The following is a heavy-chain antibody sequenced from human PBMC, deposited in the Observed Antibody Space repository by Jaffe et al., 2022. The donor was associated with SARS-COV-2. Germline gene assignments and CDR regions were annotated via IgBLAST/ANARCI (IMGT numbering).Heavy chain of an antibody. Sequence: QVQLQDSGPGLVKPSETLSLTCSVSGGSISSYYWSWIRQPPGKGLEWIGYIYYSGTANYNPSLRSRVTMSVDTSENQFSLRLNSVTAADTAVYYCARGQYSSTWYEGTWFDPWGQGTLVTVSS. D-gene: IGHD6-13*01. CDR1: GGSISSYY. V-gene: IGHV4-59*01. CDR3: ARGQYSSTWYEGTWFDP. J-gene: IGHJ5*02. CDR2: IYYSGTA.